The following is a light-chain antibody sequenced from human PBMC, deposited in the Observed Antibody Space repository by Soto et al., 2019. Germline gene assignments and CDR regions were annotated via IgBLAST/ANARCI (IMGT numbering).Light chain of an antibody. CDR1: QSVSSSY. CDR2: GAS. Sequence: IVLTQSPGTLSLSPGERATLSCRASQSVSSSYLAWYQQRPGQAPRLLIFGASYRATGIPDRFSGSGSGTDFTLTIRRMEPEDFGVYYCQHYSSSPPEFTFGPGTKVDSK. V-gene: IGKV3-20*01. J-gene: IGKJ3*01. CDR3: QHYSSSPPEFT.